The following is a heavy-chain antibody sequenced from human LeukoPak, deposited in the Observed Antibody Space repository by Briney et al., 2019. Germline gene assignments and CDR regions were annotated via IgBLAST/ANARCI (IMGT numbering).Heavy chain of an antibody. CDR1: GGTFSSYA. J-gene: IGHJ5*02. CDR2: IIPIFGTA. Sequence: SVKVSCKASGGTFSSYAISWVRQAPGQGLEWMGGIIPIFGTANYAQKFQGRVTITADKSTSTAYMELRSLRSDDTAVYYCARDSDIVVVPAAISFDPWGQGTLVTVSS. V-gene: IGHV1-69*06. CDR3: ARDSDIVVVPAAISFDP. D-gene: IGHD2-2*01.